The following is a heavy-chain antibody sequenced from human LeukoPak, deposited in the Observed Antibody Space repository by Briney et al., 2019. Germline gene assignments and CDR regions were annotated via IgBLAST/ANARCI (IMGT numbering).Heavy chain of an antibody. D-gene: IGHD3-16*02. CDR3: ARPTTFGGVIYGLDV. CDR1: GYSISSGYY. Sequence: SETLSLTCSVSGYSISSGYYWGWIRQPPGKGLEWIGNIYHDGNTYYNPSLKSRVTISVDTSKNQFSLKLSSVTAADTAVYYCARPTTFGGVIYGLDVWGKGTTVTISS. J-gene: IGHJ6*04. V-gene: IGHV4-38-2*02. CDR2: IYHDGNT.